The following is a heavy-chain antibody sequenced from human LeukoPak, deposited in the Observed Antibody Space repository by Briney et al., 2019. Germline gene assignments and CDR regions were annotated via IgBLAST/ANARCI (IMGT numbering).Heavy chain of an antibody. CDR1: GYSFIDYY. D-gene: IGHD5-18*01. CDR3: ARPTRSGGSGYEIFDY. Sequence: ASVKVSCKASGYSFIDYYIHWVRQAPGQGLEWMGWINHKSGATKFAQKFQGRVIVTRDISTSTVYMELYSLTSDDTAIYYCARPTRSGGSGYEIFDYWGQGSLVSVSS. CDR2: INHKSGAT. J-gene: IGHJ4*02. V-gene: IGHV1-2*02.